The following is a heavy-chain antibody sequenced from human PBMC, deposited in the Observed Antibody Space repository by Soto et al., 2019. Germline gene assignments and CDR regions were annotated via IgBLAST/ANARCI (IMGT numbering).Heavy chain of an antibody. CDR3: ARDPWLAYARGYYYFGMDV. J-gene: IGHJ6*02. CDR2: ISYDGTNK. D-gene: IGHD3-10*01. V-gene: IGHV3-30-3*01. CDR1: GLIIRSHA. Sequence: QVQLVESGGGVVQPGRSLRLSCAASGLIIRSHAMHWVRQAPGKGLEWVAVISYDGTNKYYADSVKGRFTISRDNSKNTLYLQMNTLITEDTAVYYSARDPWLAYARGYYYFGMDVWCQGTTVTVSS.